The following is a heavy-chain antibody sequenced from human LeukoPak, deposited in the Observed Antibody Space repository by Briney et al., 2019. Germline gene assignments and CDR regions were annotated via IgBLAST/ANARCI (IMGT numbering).Heavy chain of an antibody. D-gene: IGHD5-18*01. Sequence: PGGSLRLSCAASGFTFSSYAMSWVRQAPGKGLEWVSAISGSGGSTYYADSVKGRFTISRDNSKNTLYLQMNSLRAEDTAVYYCAKSVTAMVSYPAGSPVVGMDVWGRGTTVTVSS. CDR2: ISGSGGST. V-gene: IGHV3-23*01. CDR1: GFTFSSYA. CDR3: AKSVTAMVSYPAGSPVVGMDV. J-gene: IGHJ6*02.